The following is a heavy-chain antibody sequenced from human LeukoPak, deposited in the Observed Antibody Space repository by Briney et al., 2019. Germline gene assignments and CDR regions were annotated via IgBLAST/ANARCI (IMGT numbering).Heavy chain of an antibody. CDR1: GYTFTSYD. Sequence: GASVKVSCKASGYTFTSYDINWVRQATGQGLEWMGWMNPNSGNTGYAQKFQGRVTMTRNTSISTAYMELSSLRSEDTAVYYCARRHRSIRGIIHIYYFDYWGQGTLVTVSS. V-gene: IGHV1-8*01. CDR2: MNPNSGNT. CDR3: ARRHRSIRGIIHIYYFDY. J-gene: IGHJ4*02. D-gene: IGHD3-10*01.